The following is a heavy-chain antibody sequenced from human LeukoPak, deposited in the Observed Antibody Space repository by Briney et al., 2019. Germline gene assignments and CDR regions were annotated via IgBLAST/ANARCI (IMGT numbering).Heavy chain of an antibody. Sequence: GGSLRLSCAASGFTFSSYWMHWVRHAPGKGLVWVSRINSDGSSTSYADSVKGRFTISRDNAKNTLYLQMHSLRAEDTAIYYCAKPSRDFDSSGYSHFDYWGQGTLVTVSS. CDR2: INSDGSST. CDR1: GFTFSSYW. V-gene: IGHV3-74*01. J-gene: IGHJ4*02. D-gene: IGHD3-22*01. CDR3: AKPSRDFDSSGYSHFDY.